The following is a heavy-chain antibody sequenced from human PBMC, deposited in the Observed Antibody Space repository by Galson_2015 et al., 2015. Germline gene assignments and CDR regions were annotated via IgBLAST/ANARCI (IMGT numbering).Heavy chain of an antibody. CDR1: GFTFSSYA. Sequence: SLRLSCAASGFTFSSYAMHWVRQAPGKGLEWVAVISYDGSNKYYADSVKGRFTISRDNSKNTLYLQMSSLRAEDTAVYYCARDAVGYDSSGLHFDYWGQGTLVTVSS. V-gene: IGHV3-30-3*01. CDR3: ARDAVGYDSSGLHFDY. J-gene: IGHJ4*02. CDR2: ISYDGSNK. D-gene: IGHD3-22*01.